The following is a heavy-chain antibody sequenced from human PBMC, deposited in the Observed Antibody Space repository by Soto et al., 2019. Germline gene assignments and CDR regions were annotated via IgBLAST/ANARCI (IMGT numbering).Heavy chain of an antibody. CDR3: AKTSSLFDY. J-gene: IGHJ4*02. CDR1: GFTFSNYA. V-gene: IGHV3-23*01. CDR2: ISKSGGGT. D-gene: IGHD6-13*01. Sequence: EVQLLESGGGLVQPGGSLRLSCAASGFTFSNYAMSWVRQAPGKGLEWVSSISKSGGGTYYADSVKGRFTIARDNSKNQLYLQMNSMKAEDTAVYSCAKTSSLFDYWGQGTLVTVTS.